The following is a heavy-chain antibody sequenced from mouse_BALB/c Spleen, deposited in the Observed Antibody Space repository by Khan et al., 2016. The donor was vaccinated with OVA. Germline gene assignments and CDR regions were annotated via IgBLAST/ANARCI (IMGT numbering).Heavy chain of an antibody. CDR2: ISYSGVT. Sequence: EVQLQESGPGLVKPSQSLSLTCTVTGYSITRGYAWNWIRQFPGNKLEWMGYISYSGVTSYTPSLKSRISITRSTSKNQFFLQLNSVTTEDTATYDCARGNYYGYDFDYWGQGTTLTVSS. D-gene: IGHD1-2*01. V-gene: IGHV3-2*02. CDR3: ARGNYYGYDFDY. J-gene: IGHJ2*01. CDR1: GYSITRGYA.